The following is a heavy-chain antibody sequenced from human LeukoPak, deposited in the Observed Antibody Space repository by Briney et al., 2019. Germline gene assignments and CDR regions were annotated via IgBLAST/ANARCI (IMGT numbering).Heavy chain of an antibody. D-gene: IGHD2-21*01. CDR1: GFTFSGYG. CDR2: MRYDGSNK. J-gene: IGHJ4*02. Sequence: PGGSLRLSRATSGFTFSGYGIHWVRQAPGKGLEWVAFMRYDGSNKYYADSVKGRFTISRDNFKNTLYLQMNSLRAEDTAVYYCVLFLRYVDYWGQGTLVTVSS. CDR3: VLFLRYVDY. V-gene: IGHV3-30*02.